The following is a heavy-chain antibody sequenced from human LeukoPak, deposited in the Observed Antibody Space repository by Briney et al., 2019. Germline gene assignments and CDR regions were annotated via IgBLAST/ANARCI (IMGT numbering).Heavy chain of an antibody. CDR2: INPNSGDT. V-gene: IGHV1-2*06. J-gene: IGHJ4*01. Sequence: ASVRGSCKASGYTFTGHYLNWLRQAPGQGLEWMGRINPNSGDTKYADKVQGRVIMTRDTSTSTAYMELNGLRSDDTASYYCARDMWELPSDYYYDYWGHGTLVIVSS. D-gene: IGHD1-26*01. CDR1: GYTFTGHY. CDR3: ARDMWELPSDYYYDY.